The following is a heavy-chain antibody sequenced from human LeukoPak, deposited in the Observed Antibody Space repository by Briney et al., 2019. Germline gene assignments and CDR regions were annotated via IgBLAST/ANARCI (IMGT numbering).Heavy chain of an antibody. D-gene: IGHD3-3*01. CDR2: IKQDGSEK. V-gene: IGHV3-7*01. CDR3: ARDTRAVRFLEWAKYGMDF. CDR1: GFTFSSYW. Sequence: GGSLRLSCAASGFTFSSYWMSWGRQAPGEGLEWVANIKQDGSEKYYVDSVKGRFTISRDNAKNSLYLQMNSLRAEDTAVYYCARDTRAVRFLEWAKYGMDFWGQGTTVTVSS. J-gene: IGHJ6*02.